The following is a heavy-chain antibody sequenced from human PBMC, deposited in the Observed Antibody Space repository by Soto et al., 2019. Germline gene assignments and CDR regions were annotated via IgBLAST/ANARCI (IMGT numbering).Heavy chain of an antibody. V-gene: IGHV1-46*01. CDR2: INPSGGST. D-gene: IGHD2-21*02. Sequence: ASVKVSCKASGYTFTSYYMHWVRQAPGQGLEWMGIINPSGGSTSYAQKFQGRVTMTRDTSTSTVYMELSSLRSEDTAVYYCARSIVVVTALDYWGQGTLVTFSS. CDR3: ARSIVVVTALDY. CDR1: GYTFTSYY. J-gene: IGHJ4*02.